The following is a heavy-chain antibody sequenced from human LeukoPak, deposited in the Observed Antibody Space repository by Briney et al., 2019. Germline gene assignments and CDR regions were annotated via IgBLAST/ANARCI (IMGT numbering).Heavy chain of an antibody. CDR2: INHSGST. J-gene: IGHJ4*02. D-gene: IGHD3-3*01. V-gene: IGHV4-34*01. CDR3: AGTFITIFGVVSDY. Sequence: PSETLSLTCAVYGGSFSGYYWSWIRQPPGKGQEWIGEINHSGSTNYNPSLKSRVTISVDTSKNQFSLKLSSVTAADTAAYYCAGTFITIFGVVSDYWGQGTLVTVSS. CDR1: GGSFSGYY.